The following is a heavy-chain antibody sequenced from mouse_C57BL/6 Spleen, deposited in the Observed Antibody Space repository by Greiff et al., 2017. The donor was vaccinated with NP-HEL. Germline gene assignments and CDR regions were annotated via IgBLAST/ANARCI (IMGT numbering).Heavy chain of an antibody. CDR3: ARDSTTVV. CDR2: ISDGGSYT. V-gene: IGHV5-4*01. Sequence: VQLKESGGGLVKPGGSLKLSCAASGFTFSSYAMSWVRQTPEKRLEWVATISDGGSYTYYPDNVKGRFTISRDNAKNNLYLQMSHLKSEDTAMYYCARDSTTVVWGQGTTLTVSS. CDR1: GFTFSSYA. D-gene: IGHD1-1*01. J-gene: IGHJ2*01.